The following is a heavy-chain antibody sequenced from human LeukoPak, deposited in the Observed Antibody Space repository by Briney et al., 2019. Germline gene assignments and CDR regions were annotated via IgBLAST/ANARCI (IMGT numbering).Heavy chain of an antibody. V-gene: IGHV3-9*01. CDR1: GFTFDDYA. Sequence: GGSLRLSCAASGFTFDDYAMHWVRQAPGKGLEWASGISWNSGYIGYEDSVKGRFTISRDNAKNSLYLQMNSLRVEDTALYYCTKGGGSGTKEVIDYWGQGTLVTVSS. CDR2: ISWNSGYI. CDR3: TKGGGSGTKEVIDY. J-gene: IGHJ4*02. D-gene: IGHD3-10*01.